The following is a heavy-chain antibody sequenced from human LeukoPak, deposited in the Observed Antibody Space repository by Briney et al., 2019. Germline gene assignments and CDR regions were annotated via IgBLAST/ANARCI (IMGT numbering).Heavy chain of an antibody. CDR1: GGSFSDYY. Sequence: PSETLSLTCTVSGGSFSDYYWSWIRQPPGKGLEWIGYIYYSGSTYYNPSLKSRVTISVDTSKNQFSLKLSSVTAADTAVYYCAKDKVFYYGSGSLSSAKQMPTPFEYWGQGTLVTVSS. J-gene: IGHJ4*02. V-gene: IGHV4-59*06. D-gene: IGHD3-10*01. CDR3: AKDKVFYYGSGSLSSAKQMPTPFEY. CDR2: IYYSGST.